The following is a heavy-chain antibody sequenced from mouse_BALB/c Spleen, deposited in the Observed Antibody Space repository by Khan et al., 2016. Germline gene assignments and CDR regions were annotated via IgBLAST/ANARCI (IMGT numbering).Heavy chain of an antibody. J-gene: IGHJ3*01. V-gene: IGHV5-9-4*01. Sequence: EVELVESGGGLEKPGGSLKLSCAASGFTFSSYIMSWVRQSPEKRLEWVAEISSDGSNTYYPDTVTGRFTISRDNDKKTLYLEMSSLRSEVTAMYYCSREGSYWGQGTLVTVSA. CDR3: SREGSY. CDR1: GFTFSSYI. CDR2: ISSDGSNT.